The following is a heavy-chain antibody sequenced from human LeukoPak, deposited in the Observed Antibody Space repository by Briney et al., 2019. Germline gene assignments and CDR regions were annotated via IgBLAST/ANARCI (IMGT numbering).Heavy chain of an antibody. J-gene: IGHJ6*03. CDR2: FDPEDGET. Sequence: ASVKVSCKVSGYTLTELSMHWVRQAPGKGLEWMGGFDPEDGETIYAQKFQGRVTMTEDTSTDTAYMELSSLRSEDTAVYYCATYKPTLGAHYYYYYMDVWGKGTTVTVSS. D-gene: IGHD1-14*01. CDR3: ATYKPTLGAHYYYYYMDV. CDR1: GYTLTELS. V-gene: IGHV1-24*01.